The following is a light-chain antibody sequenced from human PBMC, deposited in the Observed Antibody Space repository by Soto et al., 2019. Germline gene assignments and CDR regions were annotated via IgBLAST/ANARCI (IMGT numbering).Light chain of an antibody. CDR3: QQYGALPPT. Sequence: EIVLTQFPGALSLSPGERVTLSCRDSQTVSSTYLAWYQQKSGQAPKFLIYGASNRATGIPDRFSGSGSGTDFTLTISRLEPEDFAVYYCQQYGALPPTFGVGTKVEIK. V-gene: IGKV3-20*01. CDR2: GAS. J-gene: IGKJ4*01. CDR1: QTVSSTY.